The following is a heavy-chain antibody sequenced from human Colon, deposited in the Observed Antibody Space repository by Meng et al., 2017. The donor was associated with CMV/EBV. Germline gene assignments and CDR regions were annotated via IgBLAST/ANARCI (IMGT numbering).Heavy chain of an antibody. CDR3: ARANFDYYYFDS. CDR2: INWEGRNT. CDR1: GFNFDDFS. D-gene: IGHD2/OR15-2a*01. J-gene: IGHJ4*02. Sequence: GGSLRLSCAASGFNFDDFSMHWVRQAPGKGLEWVALINWEGRNTYYADSVRGRFTISRDNAKNSLYLEMSSLRAEDTGFYYCARANFDYYYFDSWGQGTLVTVSS. V-gene: IGHV3-43*01.